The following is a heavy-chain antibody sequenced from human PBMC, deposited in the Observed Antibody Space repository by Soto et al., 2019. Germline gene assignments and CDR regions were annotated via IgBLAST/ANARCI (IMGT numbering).Heavy chain of an antibody. D-gene: IGHD1-7*01. CDR1: GFTFSNYA. V-gene: IGHV3-23*01. CDR3: AKEHDWNYVLDC. Sequence: GGSLRLSCAGCGFTFSNYAMSWVGQAPGKGLEWVSAFSRSGTSTYYADSVKGRFTISRDNSKNTLFLEMNRVRAEDTAIYYCAKEHDWNYVLDCWGQGTLVTVSS. CDR2: FSRSGTST. J-gene: IGHJ4*02.